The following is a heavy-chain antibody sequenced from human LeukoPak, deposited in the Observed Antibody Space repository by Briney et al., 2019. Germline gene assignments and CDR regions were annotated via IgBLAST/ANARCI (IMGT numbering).Heavy chain of an antibody. CDR1: GFTFNNYR. D-gene: IGHD6-19*01. V-gene: IGHV3-30-3*01. Sequence: GGSLRLSCEASGFTFNNYRMSWVRQAPGKGLEWVAVISYDGSNKYYADSVKGRFTISRDNSKNTLYLQMNSLRAEDTAVYYCARPGIRIAVAGTSFDYWGQGTLVTVSS. CDR3: ARPGIRIAVAGTSFDY. J-gene: IGHJ4*02. CDR2: ISYDGSNK.